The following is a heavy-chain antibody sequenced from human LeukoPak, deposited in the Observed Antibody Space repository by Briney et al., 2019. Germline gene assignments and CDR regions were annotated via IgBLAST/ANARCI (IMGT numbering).Heavy chain of an antibody. D-gene: IGHD1-26*01. CDR2: IYGGGGT. Sequence: GGSLRLSCAASGFTVSGNSMSWVRQAPGKGLEWVSIIYGGGGTYHADSVKGRFTISRDSSKNTLYLQMNGMRAEDTAVYFCAKSGGGGALDYWGQGTLVTVSS. V-gene: IGHV3-53*01. J-gene: IGHJ4*02. CDR1: GFTVSGNS. CDR3: AKSGGGGALDY.